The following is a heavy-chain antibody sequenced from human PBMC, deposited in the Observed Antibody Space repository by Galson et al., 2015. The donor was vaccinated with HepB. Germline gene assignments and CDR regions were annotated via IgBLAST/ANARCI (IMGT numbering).Heavy chain of an antibody. CDR3: ARFQQQLGLD. Sequence: SLRLSCAASGFTVSSNYMSWVRQAPGKGLEWVSVVYSGGSTYYADSVKGRFTISRDNSKNTLYLQMNSLRAEDTAVYYCARFQQQLGLDWGQGTLSPSPQ. D-gene: IGHD6-13*01. V-gene: IGHV3-66*01. CDR2: VYSGGST. CDR1: GFTVSSNY. J-gene: IGHJ4*02.